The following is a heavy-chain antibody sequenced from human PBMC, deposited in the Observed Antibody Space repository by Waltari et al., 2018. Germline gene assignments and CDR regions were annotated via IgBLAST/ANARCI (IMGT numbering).Heavy chain of an antibody. CDR1: GFTVRTNL. Sequence: EVQLVESGGNLIQPGGSLRLSCAASGFTVRTNLISWVRQAPGKGLEWVSIMYSGGNTYYAGSVKGRFTISRDNYKNMVYLEMNSLRAEDTAVYYCAKQSPSYTRGWYPLESWGPGTLVTVSP. D-gene: IGHD6-19*01. CDR3: AKQSPSYTRGWYPLES. J-gene: IGHJ4*02. V-gene: IGHV3-53*01. CDR2: MYSGGNT.